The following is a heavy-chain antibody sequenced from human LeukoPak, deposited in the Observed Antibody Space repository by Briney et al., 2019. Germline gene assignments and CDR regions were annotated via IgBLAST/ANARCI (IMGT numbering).Heavy chain of an antibody. J-gene: IGHJ5*02. CDR1: GGSISSSSYY. D-gene: IGHD6-13*01. CDR2: IYYSGST. Sequence: SETLSLTCTVSGGSISSSSYYWGWIRQPPGKGLEWIGSIYYSGSTYYNPSLKSRVTISVDTSKNQFSLKLSSVTAADTAVYYCARGRYSSSGDNWFDPWGQGTLVTVSS. V-gene: IGHV4-39*01. CDR3: ARGRYSSSGDNWFDP.